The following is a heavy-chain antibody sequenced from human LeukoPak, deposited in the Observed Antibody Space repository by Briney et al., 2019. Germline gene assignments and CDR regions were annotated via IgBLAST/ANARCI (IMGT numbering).Heavy chain of an antibody. D-gene: IGHD3-22*01. V-gene: IGHV1-18*01. CDR3: ARDVLHRIHYDSSAYYPGSSY. CDR2: ISAYNAYT. Sequence: ASVKVSCKASGYTFTSYGITWVRQAPGQGLEWMGWISAYNAYTYYAQKLQGRVTMTTDTSTSTAYMELRSLRSDGTAVYYCARDVLHRIHYDSSAYYPGSSYWGQGTLVTVSS. CDR1: GYTFTSYG. J-gene: IGHJ4*02.